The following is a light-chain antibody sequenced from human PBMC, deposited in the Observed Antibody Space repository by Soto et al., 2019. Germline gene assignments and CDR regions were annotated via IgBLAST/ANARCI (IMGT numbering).Light chain of an antibody. V-gene: IGLV2-14*03. CDR2: EVR. CDR3: SSFTSKSTLI. J-gene: IGLJ2*01. CDR1: MRDIGAYNL. Sequence: QSVLTQPASVSGSPGQSITISCAGTMRDIGAYNLVSWYQQHPGKAPRLIFYEVRHRPSGIPHRFSASKSGNTASLTISGLQPEDEAHYYCSSFTSKSTLIFGGGTKLTVL.